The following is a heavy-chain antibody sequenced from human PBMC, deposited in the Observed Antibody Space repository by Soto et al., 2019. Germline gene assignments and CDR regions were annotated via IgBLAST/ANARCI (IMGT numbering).Heavy chain of an antibody. D-gene: IGHD3-16*02. CDR3: AKALGELSPESYDH. V-gene: IGHV3-30*18. Sequence: QVQLVESGGGVVQPGRSLRLSCAASGFTFSSYGMHWVRQAPGKGLEWVAIISYDGGNQYYADSVKGRFTISRDNSKNTLFLQMNSLRPEDTAVYYCAKALGELSPESYDHWGQGILVTVSS. CDR1: GFTFSSYG. CDR2: ISYDGGNQ. J-gene: IGHJ4*02.